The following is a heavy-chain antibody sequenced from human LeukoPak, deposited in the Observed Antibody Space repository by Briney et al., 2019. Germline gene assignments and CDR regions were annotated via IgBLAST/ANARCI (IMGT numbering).Heavy chain of an antibody. CDR2: IIPIFGTA. J-gene: IGHJ4*02. Sequence: SVKVSCKASGGTFSSYAISWVRQAPGQGLEWMGGIIPIFGTANYAQKFQGRVTITADESTSTAYMELSSLRSEDTAVYYCARSRDYYYGSGSYGYWGQGTLVTVSS. CDR1: GGTFSSYA. D-gene: IGHD3-10*01. CDR3: ARSRDYYYGSGSYGY. V-gene: IGHV1-69*13.